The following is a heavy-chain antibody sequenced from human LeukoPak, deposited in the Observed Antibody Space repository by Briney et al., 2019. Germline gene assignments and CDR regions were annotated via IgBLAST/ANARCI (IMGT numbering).Heavy chain of an antibody. CDR1: GFTFSSYG. CDR2: ISGSGGST. D-gene: IGHD5-18*01. CDR3: AKRGYSYGYGGLF. Sequence: GGSLRLSCAASGFTFSSYGMSWVRQAPGKGLEWVSAISGSGGSTYYADSVKGRFTISRDNSKNTLYLQMNSLRAEDTAVYYCAKRGYSYGYGGLFGGQGTLVTVSS. J-gene: IGHJ4*02. V-gene: IGHV3-23*01.